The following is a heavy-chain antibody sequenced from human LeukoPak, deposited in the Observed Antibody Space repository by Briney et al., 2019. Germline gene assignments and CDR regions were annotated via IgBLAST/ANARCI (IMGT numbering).Heavy chain of an antibody. CDR2: ISGSGDII. D-gene: IGHD6-13*01. J-gene: IGHJ4*02. V-gene: IGHV3-48*04. CDR3: ARDMTITGADDY. CDR1: GFTFSAYP. Sequence: GGSLRLSCTASGFTFSAYPMTWVRQAPGKGLEWVSYISGSGDIIYYADSVKGRFTISRDNAKNSLYLQMDSLRAEDTAIYYCARDMTITGADDYWGQGTLVIVSS.